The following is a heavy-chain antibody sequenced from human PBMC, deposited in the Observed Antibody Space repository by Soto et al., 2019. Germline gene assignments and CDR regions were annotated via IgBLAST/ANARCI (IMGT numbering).Heavy chain of an antibody. CDR1: GGTFSSYT. CDR3: ATARSGSGHKYYYYGMDV. CDR2: IIPILGIA. V-gene: IGHV1-69*02. D-gene: IGHD3-10*01. J-gene: IGHJ6*02. Sequence: SVKVSCKASGGTFSSYTISWVRQAPGQGLEWMGRIIPILGIANYAQKFQGRVKITADKSTSTAYMELSSLRFEDTAVYYCATARSGSGHKYYYYGMDVWGQGTTVTVSS.